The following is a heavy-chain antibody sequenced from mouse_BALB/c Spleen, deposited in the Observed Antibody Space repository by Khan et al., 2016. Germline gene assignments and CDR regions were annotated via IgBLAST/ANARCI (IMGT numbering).Heavy chain of an antibody. CDR1: GFDFSRFW. D-gene: IGHD1-1*01. J-gene: IGHJ4*01. Sequence: EVKLLESGGGLVQPGDSLKLSCAASGFDFSRFWINWVRQAPGKGLEWIGEINPDSTTINYTPSLKDKFIISRDNAKNTLYLHMNKVRSEDTALYYCASPTVGMYYWGQGTSVTVSS. CDR2: INPDSTTI. V-gene: IGHV4-1*02. CDR3: ASPTVGMYY.